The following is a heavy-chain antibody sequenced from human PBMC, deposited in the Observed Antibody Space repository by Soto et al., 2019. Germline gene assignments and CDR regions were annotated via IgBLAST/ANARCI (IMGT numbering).Heavy chain of an antibody. CDR1: GFTFGNYS. CDR2: ISGSGEST. V-gene: IGHV3-23*01. D-gene: IGHD3-10*01. Sequence: EMQLLDSGGGLVQPGGSLRLSCAASGFTFGNYSISWIRQPPGKGLEWVATISGSGESTYYADSVKGRFTISRDNSKNTLYLQMNSLRAEDTAVYHCAKGGEYWYFDLWGRGTLVTVSS. CDR3: AKGGEYWYFDL. J-gene: IGHJ2*01.